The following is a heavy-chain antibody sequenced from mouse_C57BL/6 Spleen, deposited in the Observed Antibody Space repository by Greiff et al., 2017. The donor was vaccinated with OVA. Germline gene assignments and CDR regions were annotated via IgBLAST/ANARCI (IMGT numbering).Heavy chain of an antibody. Sequence: VQLQQSGPELVKPGASVKISCKASGYAFSSSWMNWVKQRPGKGLEWIGRIYPGDGDTNYNGKFKGKATLTADKSSSTAYMQLSSLTSEDSAVYFCARPHYDYDEGYFDYWGQGTTLTVSS. V-gene: IGHV1-82*01. D-gene: IGHD2-4*01. J-gene: IGHJ2*01. CDR1: GYAFSSSW. CDR2: IYPGDGDT. CDR3: ARPHYDYDEGYFDY.